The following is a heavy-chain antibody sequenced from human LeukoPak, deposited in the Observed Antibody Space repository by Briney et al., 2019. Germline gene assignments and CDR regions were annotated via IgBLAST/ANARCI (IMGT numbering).Heavy chain of an antibody. CDR3: AKYFAATGESHLDH. J-gene: IGHJ4*02. V-gene: IGHV4-59*01. CDR1: GGPISSYY. CDR2: IYYSGST. D-gene: IGHD6-13*01. Sequence: SETLSLTCTVSGGPISSYYWSWIRQPPGKGLEWIGYIYYSGSTNYNPSLKSRVTISVDTSKNQFPLKLSSVTAADTAVYYCAKYFAATGESHLDHWGQGSLVTVSS.